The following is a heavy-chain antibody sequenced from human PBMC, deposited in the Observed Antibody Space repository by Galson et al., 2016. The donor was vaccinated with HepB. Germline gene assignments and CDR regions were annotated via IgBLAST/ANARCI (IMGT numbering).Heavy chain of an antibody. CDR1: GFTFSRYG. CDR3: AREDPNIAVAALDY. J-gene: IGHJ4*02. D-gene: IGHD6-19*01. V-gene: IGHV3-33*01. CDR2: ICYDDTNK. Sequence: SLRLSCAASGFTFSRYGMHWVRQAPGEGLASLAFICYDDTNKSYADSVKGRFTISRDNSKNTLYLQLNSLRAEDTAVYYCAREDPNIAVAALDYWGQGTLVTVSS.